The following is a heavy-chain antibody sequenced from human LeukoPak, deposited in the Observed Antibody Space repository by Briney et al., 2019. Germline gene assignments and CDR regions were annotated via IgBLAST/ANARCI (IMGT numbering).Heavy chain of an antibody. CDR3: ARAYSSSLVVLWSYYFDY. D-gene: IGHD6-13*01. CDR1: RFIHSIYW. J-gene: IGHJ4*02. Sequence: TVAAERLSCVASRFIHSIYWMSWLREAPGKGVERVTHIKQDGSEKYYVDSVKGRLTISRDNAKNELYLQMNSLRAEDTAVYCCARAYSSSLVVLWSYYFDYWGQGTLVTVSS. V-gene: IGHV3-7*01. CDR2: IKQDGSEK.